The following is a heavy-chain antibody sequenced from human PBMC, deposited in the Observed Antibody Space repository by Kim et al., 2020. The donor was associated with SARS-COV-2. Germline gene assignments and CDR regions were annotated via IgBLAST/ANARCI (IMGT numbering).Heavy chain of an antibody. CDR2: IYYSGST. J-gene: IGHJ6*01. CDR3: ASGDSGSYYYYYGMDV. V-gene: IGHV4-39*01. Sequence: SETLSLTCTVSGGSISSSSYYWGWIRQPPGKGLEWIGSIYYSGSTYYNPSLKSRVTISVDTSKNQFSLKLSSVTAADTAVYYCASGDSGSYYYYYGMDV. CDR1: GGSISSSSYY. D-gene: IGHD1-26*01.